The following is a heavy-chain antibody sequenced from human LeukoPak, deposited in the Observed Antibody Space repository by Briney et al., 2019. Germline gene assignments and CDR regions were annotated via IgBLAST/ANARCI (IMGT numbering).Heavy chain of an antibody. J-gene: IGHJ4*02. CDR3: ARHPDSNNFDY. V-gene: IGHV4-39*01. CDR1: GGSISSSSYS. CDR2: IHYDGST. D-gene: IGHD6-13*01. Sequence: SETLSLTCTVSGGSISSSSYSWTWIRQPPGKGLEWIGSIHYDGSTYYKPSLRSRVTISVDTSKNQFSLKLSSVTAADTAVYYCARHPDSNNFDYWGQGTLVTVSS.